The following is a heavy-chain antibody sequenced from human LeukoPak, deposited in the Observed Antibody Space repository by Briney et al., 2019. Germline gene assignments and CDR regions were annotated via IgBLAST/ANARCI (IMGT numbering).Heavy chain of an antibody. J-gene: IGHJ4*02. Sequence: SVKVSCKASGYTFTSYGIGWVRQAPGQGLEWMRGIIPIFGTANYAQKFQGRVTITADESTSTAYMELSSLRSEDTAVYYCARTWVRTYYYDSSGYFDYWGQGTLVTVSS. CDR2: IIPIFGTA. CDR1: GYTFTSYG. CDR3: ARTWVRTYYYDSSGYFDY. D-gene: IGHD3-22*01. V-gene: IGHV1-69*13.